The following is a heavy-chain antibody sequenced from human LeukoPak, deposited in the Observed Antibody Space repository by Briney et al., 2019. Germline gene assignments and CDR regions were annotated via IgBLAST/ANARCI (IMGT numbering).Heavy chain of an antibody. CDR1: GFTFSSYA. CDR3: SPAADTPDYYYMDV. Sequence: GGSLRLSCAASGFTFSSYAMHWVRQAPGKGLEWVAVISYDGSNKYYADSVKGRFTISRDNAKDSLFLQMNNLRAEDTAVYYCSPAADTPDYYYMDVWGKGTTVTVSS. J-gene: IGHJ6*03. CDR2: ISYDGSNK. V-gene: IGHV3-30-3*01. D-gene: IGHD6-25*01.